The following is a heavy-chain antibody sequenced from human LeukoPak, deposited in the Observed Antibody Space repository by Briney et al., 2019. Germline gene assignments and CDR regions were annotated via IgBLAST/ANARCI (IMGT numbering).Heavy chain of an antibody. Sequence: ASVKVSCKASGGTFSSYAISWVRQAAGQGLEWMGGIIPIFGTANYAQKFQGRVTITADESTSTAYMELSSLRSEDTAVYYCARGRGDYSSSWYEPFDYWGQGTLVTVSS. J-gene: IGHJ4*02. D-gene: IGHD6-13*01. V-gene: IGHV1-69*13. CDR1: GGTFSSYA. CDR3: ARGRGDYSSSWYEPFDY. CDR2: IIPIFGTA.